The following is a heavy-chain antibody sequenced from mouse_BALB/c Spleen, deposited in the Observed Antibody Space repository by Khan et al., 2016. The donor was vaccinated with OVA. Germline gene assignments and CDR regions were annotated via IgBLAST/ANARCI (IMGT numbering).Heavy chain of an antibody. J-gene: IGHJ4*01. V-gene: IGHV14-3*02. CDR1: GFNIKDTY. CDR3: ASSLLLYAMDY. D-gene: IGHD1-2*01. Sequence: MQLEESGAELVKPGASVKLSCTASGFNIKDTYIHWVNQRPEQGLEWIGRIDPANGKTIYDPKFQGKATIAADTSSNTAYLHLSSLTSEDTVVYYRASSLLLYAMDYWGQGSSVTVSS. CDR2: IDPANGKT.